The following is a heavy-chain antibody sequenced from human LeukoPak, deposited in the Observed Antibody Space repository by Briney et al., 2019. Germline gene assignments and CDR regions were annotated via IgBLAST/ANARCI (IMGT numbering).Heavy chain of an antibody. CDR3: ASGYSYGFDY. D-gene: IGHD5-18*01. V-gene: IGHV1-46*01. Sequence: ASVKVSCKASVYTFTSYYMHWVRQAPGQGLEWMGIINPSGGCTNYAQKFQGRFTKTRDTSTSTVYMELSSLKSEDTAVYYCASGYSYGFDYWGQGTLVTVSS. CDR1: VYTFTSYY. CDR2: INPSGGCT. J-gene: IGHJ4*02.